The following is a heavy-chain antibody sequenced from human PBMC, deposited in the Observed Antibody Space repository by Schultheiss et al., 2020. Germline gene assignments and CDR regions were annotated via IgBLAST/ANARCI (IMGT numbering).Heavy chain of an antibody. J-gene: IGHJ4*02. D-gene: IGHD3-22*01. CDR1: GFTFSSYG. CDR3: ARGAFTHYYDSSGSDY. Sequence: GESLKISCAASGFTFSSYGMHWVRQAPGKGLEWVAVISYDGSNKYYADSVKGRFTISRDNSKNTLYLQMNSLRAEDTAVYYCARGAFTHYYDSSGSDYWGQGTLVTVSS. CDR2: ISYDGSNK. V-gene: IGHV3-30*12.